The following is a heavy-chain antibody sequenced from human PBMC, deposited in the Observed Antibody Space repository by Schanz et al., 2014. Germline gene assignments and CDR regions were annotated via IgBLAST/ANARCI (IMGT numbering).Heavy chain of an antibody. CDR2: IKQDGSEK. CDR1: GFIFSNSW. Sequence: EVQLVESGGGLVQPGGSLRLSCAASGFIFSNSWMSWVRQAPGKGLEWVANIKQDGSEKYYVDSVKGRFTISRDNSKNILTMQMSSLRAEDTALYYCTKGLLPVRALADVFDVWGQGTMVTVSP. J-gene: IGHJ3*01. D-gene: IGHD2-21*01. CDR3: TKGLLPVRALADVFDV. V-gene: IGHV3-7*03.